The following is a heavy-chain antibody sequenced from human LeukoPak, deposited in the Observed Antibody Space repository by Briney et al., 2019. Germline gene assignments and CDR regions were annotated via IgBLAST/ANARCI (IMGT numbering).Heavy chain of an antibody. CDR3: AREITYSLSSGWYGGYLDY. Sequence: GGSLRLSCAASGFTFSSYWMSWVRQAPGKGLEWVANIKQDGSEKYYVDSVKGRFTISRDNAKNSLYLQMNSLRAEDTAVYYCAREITYSLSSGWYGGYLDYWGQGTLVTVSS. D-gene: IGHD6-19*01. CDR2: IKQDGSEK. V-gene: IGHV3-7*01. J-gene: IGHJ4*02. CDR1: GFTFSSYW.